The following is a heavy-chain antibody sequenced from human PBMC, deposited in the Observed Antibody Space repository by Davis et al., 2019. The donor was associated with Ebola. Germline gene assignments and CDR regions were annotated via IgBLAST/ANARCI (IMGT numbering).Heavy chain of an antibody. D-gene: IGHD2-21*01. CDR3: ARGRGHYEYSGGDY. CDR1: GYTFAGYY. J-gene: IGHJ4*02. Sequence: ASVKVSCKASGYTFAGYYIHWVRQATGQGLEWMGWMNPNSGNTGYAQKFQGRVTMTRDTSTRTVYMELSSLRSEDTAVYYCARGRGHYEYSGGDYWGQGTLVTVSS. CDR2: MNPNSGNT. V-gene: IGHV1-8*02.